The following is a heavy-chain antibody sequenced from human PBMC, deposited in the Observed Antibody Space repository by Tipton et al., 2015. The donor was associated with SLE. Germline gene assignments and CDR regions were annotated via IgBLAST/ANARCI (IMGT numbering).Heavy chain of an antibody. J-gene: IGHJ6*03. CDR2: IYYSGST. CDR1: GGSISSYY. D-gene: IGHD7-27*01. V-gene: IGHV4-59*01. CDR3: ARLASLSGDQHYYMDV. Sequence: TLSLTCTVSGGSISSYYWNWIRQPPGKGLEWIGYIYYSGSTNYNPSLKSRVTISVDTSKNQFSLRLSSVNAADTAVYYCARLASLSGDQHYYMDVWGKGTTVTVSS.